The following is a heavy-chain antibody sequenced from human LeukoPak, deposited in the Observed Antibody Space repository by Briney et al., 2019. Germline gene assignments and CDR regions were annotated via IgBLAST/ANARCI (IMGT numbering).Heavy chain of an antibody. Sequence: SETLSLTCTVSGASITSGGYYWGWIRQPPGQGLEWIGSVYYSGRTYYNPSFESRVTVSLDTSKNQFSLHLRSVTSADTAVFYCGRIDSALFHFWGQGTLVTVSS. CDR3: GRIDSALFHF. CDR2: VYYSGRT. CDR1: GASITSGGYY. V-gene: IGHV4-39*01. J-gene: IGHJ4*02. D-gene: IGHD1-26*01.